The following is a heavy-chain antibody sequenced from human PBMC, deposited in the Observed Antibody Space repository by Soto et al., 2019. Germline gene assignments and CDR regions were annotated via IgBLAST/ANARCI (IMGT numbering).Heavy chain of an antibody. J-gene: IGHJ4*01. CDR2: IKQDGSEK. V-gene: IGHV3-7*03. D-gene: IGHD2-21*02. CDR3: ARRSSRRLTTAWAPLDW. Sequence: WGSLGLSCAASGFTFTTYWMTWVRQAPGKGLEWVANIKQDGSEKFYVGSVRGRFTISRDNAKNSMYLQMNSLRAEDTAVYYCARRSSRRLTTAWAPLDWSGHGPVVTV. CDR1: GFTFTTYW.